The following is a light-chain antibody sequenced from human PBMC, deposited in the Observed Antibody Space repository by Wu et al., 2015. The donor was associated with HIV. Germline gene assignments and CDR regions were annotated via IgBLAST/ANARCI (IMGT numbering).Light chain of an antibody. Sequence: EIVLTQSPGTLSLSPGERATLSCRASQSVSSSYLAWYQQKPGQAPRLLIYGASSRATGIPDRFSGSGSGTDFTLTISRLEPEDFAVYYRQQYALFGGGTKVEIK. J-gene: IGKJ4*01. CDR1: QSVSSSY. CDR2: GAS. CDR3: QQYAL. V-gene: IGKV3-20*01.